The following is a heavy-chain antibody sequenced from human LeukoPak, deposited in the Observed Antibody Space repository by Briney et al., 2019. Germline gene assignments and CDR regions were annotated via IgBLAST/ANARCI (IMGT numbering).Heavy chain of an antibody. D-gene: IGHD2-2*02. J-gene: IGHJ6*02. CDR1: GYTLTELS. Sequence: ASVKVSCKVSGYTLTELSMHWVRQAPGKGLEWMGGFDPEDGETIYAQKFQGRVTMTEDISTDTAYMELSSLRSEDTAVYYCATAPYCSSTSCYTPYYYYYGMDVWGQGTTVTVSS. CDR2: FDPEDGET. V-gene: IGHV1-24*01. CDR3: ATAPYCSSTSCYTPYYYYYGMDV.